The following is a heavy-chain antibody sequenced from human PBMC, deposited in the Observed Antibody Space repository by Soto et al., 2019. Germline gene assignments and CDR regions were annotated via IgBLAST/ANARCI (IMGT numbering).Heavy chain of an antibody. D-gene: IGHD3-3*02. CDR3: ATVHFYMGSDNDLFYP. V-gene: IGHV1-24*01. J-gene: IGHJ5*02. Sequence: GASVKVSCKVSGYTLTELSMHWVRQAPGKGLEWMGGFDPEDGETIYAQKFQGRVTMTEDTSTDTAYMELSSLRSEDTAVYYCATVHFYMGSDNDLFYPRAQGAAVPVSS. CDR1: GYTLTELS. CDR2: FDPEDGET.